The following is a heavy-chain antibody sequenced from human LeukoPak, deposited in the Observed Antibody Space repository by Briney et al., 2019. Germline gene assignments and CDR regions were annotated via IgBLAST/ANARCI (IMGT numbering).Heavy chain of an antibody. D-gene: IGHD1-14*01. CDR3: AREIRTGSGAAFDI. Sequence: GGSLRLSCAASGFTFSDHYMTWIRQAPGKGLDWVSYLSPSTAHTNYADSVKGRFTISRDNAKNSLYLQLNNLRAEDTAVYYCAREIRTGSGAAFDIWAKGQWSPSLQ. J-gene: IGHJ3*02. CDR1: GFTFSDHY. CDR2: LSPSTAHT. V-gene: IGHV3-11*06.